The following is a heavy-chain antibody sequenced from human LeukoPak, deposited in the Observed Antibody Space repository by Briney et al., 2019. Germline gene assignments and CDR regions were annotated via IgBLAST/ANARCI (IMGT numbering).Heavy chain of an antibody. CDR3: ARGRIARLPYFDY. CDR2: IYYSGST. J-gene: IGHJ4*02. V-gene: IGHV4-59*01. D-gene: IGHD5-18*01. CDR1: GGPFSSYY. Sequence: SETLSLTCTVSGGPFSSYYWSWIRQPPGKGLEWIGSIYYSGSTDYNPSLKSRVTISVDTSKNQLSLKLSSVTAADTAVYYCARGRIARLPYFDYWGQGTLVTVSS.